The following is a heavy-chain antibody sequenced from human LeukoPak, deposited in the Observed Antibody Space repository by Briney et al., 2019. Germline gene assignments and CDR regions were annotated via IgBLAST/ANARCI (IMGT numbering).Heavy chain of an antibody. CDR2: INPNSGGT. J-gene: IGHJ4*02. D-gene: IGHD3-22*01. CDR1: GYTFTGYY. V-gene: IGHV1-2*02. CDR3: ARGATFYYYDSSGYYYGPFDC. Sequence: GASVKVSCKASGYTFTGYYMHWVRQAPGQGLEWMGWINPNSGGTNYAQKFQGRVTMTRDTSISTAYMELSRLRSDDTAVYYCARGATFYYYDSSGYYYGPFDCWGQGTLVTVYS.